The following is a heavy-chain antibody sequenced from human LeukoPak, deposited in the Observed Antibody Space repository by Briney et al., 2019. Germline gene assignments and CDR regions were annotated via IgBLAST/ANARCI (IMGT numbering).Heavy chain of an antibody. V-gene: IGHV4-31*03. J-gene: IGHJ4*02. D-gene: IGHD5-18*01. Sequence: SETLSLTCTVSGGSISSGGYYWSWIRQHPGKGLEWIGYIYYSGSTYYNPSLKSRVTISVDTSKNQFSLKLSSVTAADTAVYYCARGGKGRGYSYGPPQTLDYWGQGTLVTVSS. CDR3: ARGGKGRGYSYGPPQTLDY. CDR1: GGSISSGGYY. CDR2: IYYSGST.